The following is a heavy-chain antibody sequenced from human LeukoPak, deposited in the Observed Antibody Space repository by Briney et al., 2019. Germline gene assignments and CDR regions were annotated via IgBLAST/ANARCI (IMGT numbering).Heavy chain of an antibody. V-gene: IGHV4-30-2*01. Sequence: KPLQTLSFTCAVSGGSISSGGYSWSWIRQPPGKGLEWIGYIYHSGSTHYNPSLKSRVTISVDRSKNQFSLKLSSVTAADTAVYYCARVAGDFWSGYHFDYWGQGTLVTVSS. CDR3: ARVAGDFWSGYHFDY. D-gene: IGHD3-3*01. J-gene: IGHJ4*02. CDR1: GGSISSGGYS. CDR2: IYHSGST.